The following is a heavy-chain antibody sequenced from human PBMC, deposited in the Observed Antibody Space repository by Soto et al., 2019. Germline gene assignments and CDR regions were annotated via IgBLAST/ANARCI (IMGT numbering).Heavy chain of an antibody. CDR1: GFTFNTFA. D-gene: IGHD6-19*01. CDR2: ISSNGGNT. Sequence: GGSLRLSCSASGFTFNTFAMHWVRQTPGKGLEFVSAISSNGGNTYYADSVKGRFAISRDDSKNTLYLQMYSLRPEDTALYYCVKEGYMRSDWYGQFDCWGQGTLVTVSS. V-gene: IGHV3-64D*06. CDR3: VKEGYMRSDWYGQFDC. J-gene: IGHJ4*02.